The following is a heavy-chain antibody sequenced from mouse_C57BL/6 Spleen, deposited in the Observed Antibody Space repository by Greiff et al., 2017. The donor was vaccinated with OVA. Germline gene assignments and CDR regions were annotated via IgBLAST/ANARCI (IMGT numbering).Heavy chain of an antibody. J-gene: IGHJ4*01. D-gene: IGHD2-4*01. Sequence: EVQRVESGGGLVKPGGSLKLSCAASGFTFSSYAMSWVRQTPEKRLEWVATISDGGSYTYYPDNVKGRFTISRDNAKNNLYLQMSHLKSEDTAMYYCARAGDYPYAMDYWGQGTSVTVSS. V-gene: IGHV5-4*01. CDR2: ISDGGSYT. CDR1: GFTFSSYA. CDR3: ARAGDYPYAMDY.